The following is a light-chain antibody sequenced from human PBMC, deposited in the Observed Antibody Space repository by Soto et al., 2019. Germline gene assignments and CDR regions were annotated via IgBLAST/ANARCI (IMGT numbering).Light chain of an antibody. CDR3: AAWDDSLRAPV. CDR2: RDD. J-gene: IGLJ2*01. Sequence: QSVLTQPPSASATPGQRITISCFGSSSNIGSNYGYWYQQLPGTAPKLLISRDDERHSGVPDRFSGSKSGTSASLAISGVRSEDEADYFFAAWDDSLRAPVFGGGTKLTVL. V-gene: IGLV1-47*01. CDR1: SSNIGSNY.